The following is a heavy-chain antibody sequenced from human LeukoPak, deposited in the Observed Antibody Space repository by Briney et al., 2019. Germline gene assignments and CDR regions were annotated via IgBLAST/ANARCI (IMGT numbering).Heavy chain of an antibody. V-gene: IGHV4-34*12. J-gene: IGHJ6*03. Sequence: SETLSLTCAVYGGSFSGYYWSWIRQPPGKGLEWIGEIFHRGIPNYNPSLKSRVTMSIDKSNNQLSLKLNSVTAADTAVYYCARVMGASWFFYLDVWGKGTTVTVSS. D-gene: IGHD3-16*02. CDR3: ARVMGASWFFYLDV. CDR1: GGSFSGYY. CDR2: IFHRGIP.